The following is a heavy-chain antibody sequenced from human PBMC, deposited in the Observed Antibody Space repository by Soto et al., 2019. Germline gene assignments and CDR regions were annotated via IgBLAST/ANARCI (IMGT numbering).Heavy chain of an antibody. CDR2: IYYSGST. J-gene: IGHJ5*02. CDR3: ARVITMVRGVTESNWFDP. Sequence: SETLSLTCTVSGGSISSYYWSWIRQPPGKGLEWIGYIYYSGSTNYNPSLKSRVTISVDTSKNQFSLKLSSVTAADTAVYYCARVITMVRGVTESNWFDPWGQGTLVTVSS. D-gene: IGHD3-10*01. CDR1: GGSISSYY. V-gene: IGHV4-59*01.